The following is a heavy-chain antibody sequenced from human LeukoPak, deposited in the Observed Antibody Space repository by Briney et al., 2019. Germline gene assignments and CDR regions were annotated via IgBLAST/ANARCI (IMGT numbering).Heavy chain of an antibody. D-gene: IGHD2-15*01. J-gene: IGHJ4*02. CDR3: ARETCSGGSCYLDY. CDR1: GFTFSSYA. CDR2: ISGSGGST. Sequence: GGSLRLSCAASGFTFSSYAMSWVRQAPGKGLEWVSAISGSGGSTYYADSVKGRFTFSRDNSKNSLYLQMNSLRAEDTAVYYCARETCSGGSCYLDYWGQGTLVTVSS. V-gene: IGHV3-23*01.